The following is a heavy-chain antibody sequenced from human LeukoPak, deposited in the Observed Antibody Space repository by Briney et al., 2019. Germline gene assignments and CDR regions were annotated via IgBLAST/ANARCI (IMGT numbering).Heavy chain of an antibody. CDR1: GFTFRSHA. V-gene: IGHV3-23*01. J-gene: IGHJ4*02. D-gene: IGHD3-22*01. CDR3: AELEYYDSSDQGDY. Sequence: GGSLRLSCAASGFTFRSHAMSWVRQVPGKGLEWVSSIRKSDGGTVYAASVRGRFTISRDDSKNTLYLEMNNLRAEDTALYYCAELEYYDSSDQGDYWGQGTLVTVSS. CDR2: IRKSDGGT.